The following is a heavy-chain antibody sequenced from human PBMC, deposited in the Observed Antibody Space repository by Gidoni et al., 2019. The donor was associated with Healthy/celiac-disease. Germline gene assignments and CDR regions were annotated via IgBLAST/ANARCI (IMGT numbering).Heavy chain of an antibody. D-gene: IGHD6-13*01. CDR1: GFTVSSNY. CDR3: ARATSARVAAGTYYYYGMDV. J-gene: IGHJ6*02. CDR2: IYSGGST. Sequence: EVQLVESGGGLVQPGGSLRLSCAASGFTVSSNYMSWVRQAPGKGLEWVSVIYSGGSTYYADSVKGRFTISRHNSKNTLYLQMNSLRAEDTAVYYCARATSARVAAGTYYYYGMDVWGQGTTVTVSS. V-gene: IGHV3-53*04.